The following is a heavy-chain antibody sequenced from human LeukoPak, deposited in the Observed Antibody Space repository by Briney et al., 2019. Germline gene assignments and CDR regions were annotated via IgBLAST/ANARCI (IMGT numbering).Heavy chain of an antibody. CDR3: ARPPQVGATYYFDY. V-gene: IGHV1-46*01. J-gene: IGHJ4*02. CDR2: INPSGGST. CDR1: GYTFTSYD. D-gene: IGHD1-26*01. Sequence: ASVTVSCTASGYTFTSYDINWVRQAPGQGLEWMGIINPSGGSTSYAQKFQGRVTMTRDTSTSTVYMELSSLRSEDTAVYYCARPPQVGATYYFDYWGQGTLVTVSS.